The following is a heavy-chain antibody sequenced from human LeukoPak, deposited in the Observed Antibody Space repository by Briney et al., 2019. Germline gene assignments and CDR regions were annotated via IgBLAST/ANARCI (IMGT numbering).Heavy chain of an antibody. Sequence: ASVKVSCKASGYTFTSYGISWVRQAPGQGLEWMGWISAYNGNTNYAQKLQGRVTMTTDTSTSTAYMELRSLRSDDTAVYYCARVAGTTGTTSYYYYYMDVWGKGTTVTVSS. CDR2: ISAYNGNT. J-gene: IGHJ6*03. CDR3: ARVAGTTGTTSYYYYYMDV. V-gene: IGHV1-18*01. D-gene: IGHD1-1*01. CDR1: GYTFTSYG.